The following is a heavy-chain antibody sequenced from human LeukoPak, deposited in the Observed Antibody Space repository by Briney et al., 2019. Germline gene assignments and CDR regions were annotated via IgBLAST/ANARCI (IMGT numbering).Heavy chain of an antibody. Sequence: SETLSLTCAVYGGSFSGYYWSWIRRPPGKGLEWIGEINHSGSTNYNPSLKSRVTISVDTSKNQFSLKLSSVTAADTAVYYCARAPGDFWSGYPFDYWGQGTLVTVSS. CDR1: GGSFSGYY. D-gene: IGHD3-3*01. J-gene: IGHJ4*02. CDR3: ARAPGDFWSGYPFDY. V-gene: IGHV4-34*01. CDR2: INHSGST.